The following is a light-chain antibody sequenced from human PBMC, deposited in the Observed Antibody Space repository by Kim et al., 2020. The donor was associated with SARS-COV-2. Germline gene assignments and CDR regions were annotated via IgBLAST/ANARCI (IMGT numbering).Light chain of an antibody. Sequence: EIVLTQSPATLSVSPGERATLSCRASQSVGSSLAWYQHQPGQPPRLLIYSASTRATGIPARFSGSGSGTEFTLTISSLQSEDFALYYCQQYSQWPPYTFGQGTKLEI. J-gene: IGKJ2*01. CDR1: QSVGSS. CDR2: SAS. V-gene: IGKV3-15*01. CDR3: QQYSQWPPYT.